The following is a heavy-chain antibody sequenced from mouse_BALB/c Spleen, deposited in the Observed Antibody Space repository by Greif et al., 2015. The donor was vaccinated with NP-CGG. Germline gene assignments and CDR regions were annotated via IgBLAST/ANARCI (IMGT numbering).Heavy chain of an antibody. D-gene: IGHD2-1*01. CDR1: GYTSTSYY. J-gene: IGHJ3*01. CDR2: IYPGNVNT. V-gene: IGHV1S56*01. CDR3: AREGIYYGGFAY. Sequence: QVQLQQSGPELVKPGASVRISCKASGYTSTSYYIHWVKQRPGQGLEWIGWIYPGNVNTKYNEKFKGKATLTADKSSSTAYMQLSSLTSEDSAVYFCAREGIYYGGFAYWGQGTLVTVSA.